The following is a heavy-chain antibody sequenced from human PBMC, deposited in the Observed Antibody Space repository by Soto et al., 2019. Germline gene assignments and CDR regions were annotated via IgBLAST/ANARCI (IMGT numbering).Heavy chain of an antibody. Sequence: ASVKVSCKASGYTFASYGISWVRQAPGQGLEWMGWISAYTGNTNYAQKLQCRGTMTTDTSTSTAYMELRSLRTDSTAVYYGARDNEDIVLMVYAGSYHYYMGSWRKETTVTVSS. CDR3: ARDNEDIVLMVYAGSYHYYMGS. J-gene: IGHJ6*03. V-gene: IGHV1-18*01. D-gene: IGHD2-8*01. CDR1: GYTFASYG. CDR2: ISAYTGNT.